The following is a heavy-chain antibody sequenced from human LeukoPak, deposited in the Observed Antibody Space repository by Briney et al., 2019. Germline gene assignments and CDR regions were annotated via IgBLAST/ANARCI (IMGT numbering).Heavy chain of an antibody. CDR3: ARTTQTYYDFWSGYYRRASDYYGMDV. CDR2: IYSGGST. CDR1: GFTFSSYG. V-gene: IGHV3-53*01. J-gene: IGHJ6*02. Sequence: GGSLRLSCAASGFTFSSYGMHWVRQAPGKGLEWVSVIYSGGSTYYADSVKGRFTISRDNSKNTLYLQMNSLRAEDTAVYYCARTTQTYYDFWSGYYRRASDYYGMDVWGQGTTVTVSS. D-gene: IGHD3-3*01.